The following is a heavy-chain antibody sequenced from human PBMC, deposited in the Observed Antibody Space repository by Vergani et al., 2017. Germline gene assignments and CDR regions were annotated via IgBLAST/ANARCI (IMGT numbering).Heavy chain of an antibody. CDR1: GFTVSSNY. Sequence: EVQLVESGGGLVKPGGSLRLSCAASGFTVSSNYMSWVRQAPGKGLEWVSVIYSGGSTYYADSVKGRFTISRDNSKNMLFLQMNNLRTEDTAIYYCAKQYFVSGNYLFDYWGQGTLVTVSS. CDR2: IYSGGST. J-gene: IGHJ4*02. CDR3: AKQYFVSGNYLFDY. D-gene: IGHD3-10*01. V-gene: IGHV3-66*04.